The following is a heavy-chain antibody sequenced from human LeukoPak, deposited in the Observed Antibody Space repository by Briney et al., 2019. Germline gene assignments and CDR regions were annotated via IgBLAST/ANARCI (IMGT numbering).Heavy chain of an antibody. CDR3: ARDWIDRSLDY. D-gene: IGHD2-2*03. V-gene: IGHV3-33*01. CDR2: LSPHADYE. Sequence: GGSLRLSCAASGFTFSDYGIHWVRQAPGKGLEWVAVLSPHADYEYYADSVQGRFTISRDDSKNTVYLQMNSLRDEETAVYYCARDWIDRSLDYWGLGTLVTVSS. CDR1: GFTFSDYG. J-gene: IGHJ4*02.